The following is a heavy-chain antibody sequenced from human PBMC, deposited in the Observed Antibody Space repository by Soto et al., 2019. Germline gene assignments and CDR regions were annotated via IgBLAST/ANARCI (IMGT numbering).Heavy chain of an antibody. D-gene: IGHD6-13*01. V-gene: IGHV4-31*03. CDR1: GGSISSGGYY. CDR3: ARWVAAAGRGLARNNWFDP. CDR2: IYYSGST. Sequence: SETLSLTCTVSGGSISSGGYYWSWIRQHPGKGLEWIGYIYYSGSTYYNPSLKSRVTISVDTSKNQFSLKLSSVTAADTAVYYCARWVAAAGRGLARNNWFDPWGQGTLVTVSA. J-gene: IGHJ5*02.